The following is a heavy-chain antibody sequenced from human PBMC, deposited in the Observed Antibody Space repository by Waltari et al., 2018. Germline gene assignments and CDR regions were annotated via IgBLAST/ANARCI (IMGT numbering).Heavy chain of an antibody. CDR2: IYWHDDK. J-gene: IGHJ4*02. Sequence: QITLKESGPTLVKPTQTLTLTCTFSGFSLSTSGVGVGWIRQPPGKALEWLAPIYWHDDKRYSPSLKSRLTITKDTSKNQGVLTMTNMDPVDTATYYCAHTLTLVPFDYWGQGTLVTVSS. V-gene: IGHV2-5*01. CDR3: AHTLTLVPFDY. CDR1: GFSLSTSGVG.